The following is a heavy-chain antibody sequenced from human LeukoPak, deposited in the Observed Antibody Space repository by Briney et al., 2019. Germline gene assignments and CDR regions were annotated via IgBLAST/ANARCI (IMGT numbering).Heavy chain of an antibody. CDR2: MNPNSGNT. V-gene: IGHV1-8*03. J-gene: IGHJ3*02. CDR3: AKGAKGGIVVVITNAFDI. CDR1: GYTFTSYD. Sequence: ASVKVSCKASGYTFTSYDINWVRQATGQGLEWMGWMNPNSGNTGYAQKFQGRVTITRNTSISTAYMELSSLRSEDTAVYYCAKGAKGGIVVVITNAFDIWGQGTMVTVSS. D-gene: IGHD3-22*01.